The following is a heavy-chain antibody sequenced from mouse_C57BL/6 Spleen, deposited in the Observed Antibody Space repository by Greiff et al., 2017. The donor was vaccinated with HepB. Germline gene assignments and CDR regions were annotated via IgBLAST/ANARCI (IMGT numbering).Heavy chain of an antibody. J-gene: IGHJ1*03. CDR1: GYTFTSYW. Sequence: VQLQQSGAELVKPGASVKMSCKASGYTFTSYWITWVKQRPGQGLEWIGDIYPGSGSTNYNEKFKSKATLTVDTSSSTAYMQLSSLTSEDSAVYYCARVITTGVAGYFDVWGTGTTVTVSS. CDR3: ARVITTGVAGYFDV. V-gene: IGHV1-55*01. CDR2: IYPGSGST. D-gene: IGHD1-1*01.